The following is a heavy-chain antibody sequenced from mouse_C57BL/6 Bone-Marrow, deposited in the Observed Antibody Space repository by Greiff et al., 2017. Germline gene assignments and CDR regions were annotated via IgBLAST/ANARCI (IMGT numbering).Heavy chain of an antibody. CDR1: GYAFTNYL. CDR2: INPGSGGT. J-gene: IGHJ2*01. Sequence: VQLQQSGAELVRPGTSVKVSCKASGYAFTNYLIEWVKQRPGQGLEWIGVINPGSGGTNYNEKFKGKATLTADKSSSTAYMQLSILTSEDSAVYFCARHHPYFDYWGQGTTLTVSS. V-gene: IGHV1-54*01. CDR3: ARHHPYFDY.